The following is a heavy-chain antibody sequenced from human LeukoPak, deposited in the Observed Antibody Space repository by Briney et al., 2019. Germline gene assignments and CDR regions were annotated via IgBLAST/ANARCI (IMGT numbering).Heavy chain of an antibody. Sequence: ASVKVSCKASGYTFTGYHMHWVRQAPGQGLEWMGWINPNSGGTNYAQKFQGRVTMTRDTSISTAYMELSRLRSDDTAVYYCARDVVPAHWYFDLWGRGTLVTVSS. V-gene: IGHV1-2*02. CDR3: ARDVVPAHWYFDL. J-gene: IGHJ2*01. CDR2: INPNSGGT. D-gene: IGHD2-2*01. CDR1: GYTFTGYH.